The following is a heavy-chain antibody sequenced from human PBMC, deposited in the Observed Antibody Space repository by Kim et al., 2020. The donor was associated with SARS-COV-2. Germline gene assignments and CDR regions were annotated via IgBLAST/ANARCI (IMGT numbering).Heavy chain of an antibody. CDR3: ARFPSIAAPTDWFDP. CDR1: GYTFTSYA. Sequence: ASVKVSCKASGYTFTSYAMNWVRQAPGQGLEWMGWINTNTGNPTYAQGFTGRFVFSLDTSVSTAYLQISSLKAEDTAVYYCARFPSIAAPTDWFDPWGQGTLVTVSS. V-gene: IGHV7-4-1*02. D-gene: IGHD6-6*01. CDR2: INTNTGNP. J-gene: IGHJ5*02.